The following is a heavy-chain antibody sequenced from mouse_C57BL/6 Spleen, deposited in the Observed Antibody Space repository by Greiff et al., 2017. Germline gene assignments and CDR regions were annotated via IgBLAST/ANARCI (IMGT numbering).Heavy chain of an antibody. CDR3: ARDIYYYGSPLLDY. CDR1: GYTFTDYY. Sequence: VQVVESGPELVKPGASVKISCKASGYTFTDYYINWVKQRPGQGLEWIGWIYPGSGNTKYNEKFKGKATLTVDTSSSTAYMQLSSLTSEDSAVYFCARDIYYYGSPLLDYWGQGTTLTVSS. J-gene: IGHJ2*01. CDR2: IYPGSGNT. V-gene: IGHV1-84*01. D-gene: IGHD1-1*01.